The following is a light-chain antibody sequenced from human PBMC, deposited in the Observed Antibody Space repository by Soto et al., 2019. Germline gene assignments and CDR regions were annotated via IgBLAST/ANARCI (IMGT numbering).Light chain of an antibody. CDR1: QSVGNN. CDR2: ATS. V-gene: IGKV3-15*01. CDR3: QQYGDWPLT. Sequence: EIVVTQSPATLSVSPGERATLSCRASQSVGNNFAWYQKKHGQAHRLLSFATSPRATGVPARFSGSGSGTEFTLTICSLQSEDFAVYYCQQYGDWPLTFGGGAKVEIE. J-gene: IGKJ4*01.